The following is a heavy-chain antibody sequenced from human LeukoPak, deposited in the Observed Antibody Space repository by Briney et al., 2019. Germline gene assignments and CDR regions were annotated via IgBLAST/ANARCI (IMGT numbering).Heavy chain of an antibody. CDR1: GFNFGTYF. D-gene: IGHD2-8*01. V-gene: IGHV3-21*01. CDR2: ISGDGTEI. Sequence: GGSLRLSCAASGFNFGTYFMIWVRLGPGKGLEWVSVISGDGTEIHYADSVKGRFTISRDNAKRSLYLDMNSLSAEDTAVYYCARYLQTLCTNNVCIDYWGQGTLVTVSS. CDR3: ARYLQTLCTNNVCIDY. J-gene: IGHJ4*02.